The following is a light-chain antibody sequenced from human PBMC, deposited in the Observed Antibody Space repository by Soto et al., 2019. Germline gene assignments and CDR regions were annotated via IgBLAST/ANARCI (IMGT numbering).Light chain of an antibody. CDR1: SSDVGGYNH. V-gene: IGLV2-11*01. CDR2: DVS. CDR3: GSYAGSYTLV. Sequence: QSALTQPRSVSGSPAQSGTISCTGASSDVGGYNHVSWYQQHPGRAPKLMIYDVSKRPSGVPDRFSGSQSGNTASLTISGLQTEDEAYYYCGSYAGSYTLVFGGGTKLTVL. J-gene: IGLJ3*02.